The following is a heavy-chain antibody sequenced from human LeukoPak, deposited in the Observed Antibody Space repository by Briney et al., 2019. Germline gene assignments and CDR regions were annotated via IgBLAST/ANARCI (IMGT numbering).Heavy chain of an antibody. CDR1: GGSTSSYY. CDR2: IYTSGST. J-gene: IGHJ6*03. CDR3: ARVGNIVVGDYYYMDV. D-gene: IGHD2-2*01. Sequence: SETLSLTCTVSGGSTSSYYWSWIRQPAGKGLEWIGRIYTSGSTNYNPSLKSRVTMSVDTSKNQFSLKLSSVTAADTAVYYCARVGNIVVGDYYYMDVWGKGTTVTVSS. V-gene: IGHV4-4*07.